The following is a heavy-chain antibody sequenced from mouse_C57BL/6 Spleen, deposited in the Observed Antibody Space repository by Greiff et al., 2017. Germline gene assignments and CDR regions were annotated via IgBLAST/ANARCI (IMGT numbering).Heavy chain of an antibody. V-gene: IGHV5-17*01. J-gene: IGHJ3*01. CDR1: GFTFSDYG. D-gene: IGHD2-4*01. Sequence: DVQLVESGGGLVKPGGSLKLSCAASGFTFSDYGMHWVRQAPEKGLEWVAYISSGSSTIYYADTVKGRFTISRDNAKNTLFLQMTSLRSEDTAMYYCATSYYDYSFAYWGQGTLVTVSA. CDR3: ATSYYDYSFAY. CDR2: ISSGSSTI.